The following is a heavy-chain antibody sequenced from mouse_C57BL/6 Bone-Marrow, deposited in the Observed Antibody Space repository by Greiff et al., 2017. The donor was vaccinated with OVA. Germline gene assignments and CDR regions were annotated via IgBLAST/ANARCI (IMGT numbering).Heavy chain of an antibody. CDR3: ARRDGYYEAMDY. CDR1: GYTFTSYW. J-gene: IGHJ4*01. CDR2: IHPNSGST. V-gene: IGHV1-64*01. D-gene: IGHD2-3*01. Sequence: VQLQQPGAELVKPGASVKLSCKASGYTFTSYWMHWVKQRPGQGLEWIGMIHPNSGSTNYNEKFKSKATLTVDKSSSTAYMQLSSLTSEDSAVYYCARRDGYYEAMDYWGQGTSVTVSS.